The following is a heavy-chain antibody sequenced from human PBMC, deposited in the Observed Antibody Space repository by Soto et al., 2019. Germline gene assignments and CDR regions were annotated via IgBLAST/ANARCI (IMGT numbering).Heavy chain of an antibody. CDR2: IWYDGSNK. CDR1: GFTFSSYG. CDR3: AREGGYYDILTGYSYYYYGMDV. V-gene: IGHV3-33*01. D-gene: IGHD3-9*01. J-gene: IGHJ6*02. Sequence: QVQLVESGGGVVQPGRSLRLSCAASGFTFSSYGMHWVRQAPGKGLEWVAVIWYDGSNKYYADSVKGRFTISRDNSKNALYLQRTSLRAEDTAVYYCAREGGYYDILTGYSYYYYGMDVWGQGTTFTVSS.